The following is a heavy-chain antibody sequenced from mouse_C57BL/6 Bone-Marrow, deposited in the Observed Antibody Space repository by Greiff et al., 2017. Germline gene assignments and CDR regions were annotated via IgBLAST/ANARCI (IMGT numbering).Heavy chain of an antibody. Sequence: QVQLQQPGAELVKPGASVKLSCTASGYTFTSYWMHWVKQRPGQGLEWIGMIHPDSGSTKYNEKFKSKATLTVDKSSSTAYMQLSLLTSEDSAVYYCASNYASDYWGQGTTLTVSS. CDR1: GYTFTSYW. D-gene: IGHD1-1*02. V-gene: IGHV1-64*01. CDR3: ASNYASDY. J-gene: IGHJ2*01. CDR2: IHPDSGST.